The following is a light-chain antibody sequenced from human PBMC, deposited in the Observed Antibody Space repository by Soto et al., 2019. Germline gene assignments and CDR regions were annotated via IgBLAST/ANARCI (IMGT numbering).Light chain of an antibody. V-gene: IGKV3-11*01. J-gene: IGKJ1*01. CDR2: DAS. CDR1: QSVSSY. Sequence: EIVLTQSPATLSLSPGERATLSCRASQSVSSYLAWYQQKPGQAPRLLIYDASNRATGIPARFSGSGSGTDFTLTISSLEPEDFAVYYCQQYSSAPAWTFGQGTKVEI. CDR3: QQYSSAPAWT.